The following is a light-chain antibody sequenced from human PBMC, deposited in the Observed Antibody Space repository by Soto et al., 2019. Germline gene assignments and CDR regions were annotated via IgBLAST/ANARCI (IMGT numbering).Light chain of an antibody. Sequence: EIVMTQSPATLSVSPGERATLSCRASQNVSSDLAWYHQKPGQAPRLLIYGASTRATGIPARFSGSGSGTEFTLTINSLQSEDFAVYYCQQYNNWPRTFGQGTKVDI. J-gene: IGKJ1*01. CDR2: GAS. V-gene: IGKV3-15*01. CDR3: QQYNNWPRT. CDR1: QNVSSD.